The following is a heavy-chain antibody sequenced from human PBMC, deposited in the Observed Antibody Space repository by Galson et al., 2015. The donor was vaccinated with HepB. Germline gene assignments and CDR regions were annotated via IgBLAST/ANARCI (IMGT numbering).Heavy chain of an antibody. CDR2: ISGSRGST. CDR1: GFTFSSNA. Sequence: SLRPACAASGFTFSSNAMSWVRQAPGKGLAWVSGISGSRGSTYYADSVTGRLTISRDHSKHTLYLKMNSLRAEDTAVYYCARPIYGSGSLTCAYWGQGTLVTVSS. CDR3: ARPIYGSGSLTCAY. J-gene: IGHJ4*02. D-gene: IGHD3-10*01. V-gene: IGHV3-23*01.